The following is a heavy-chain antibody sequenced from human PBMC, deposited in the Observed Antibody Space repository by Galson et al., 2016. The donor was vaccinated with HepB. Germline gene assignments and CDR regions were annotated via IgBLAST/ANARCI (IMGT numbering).Heavy chain of an antibody. CDR2: INGGNGDT. V-gene: IGHV1-3*01. D-gene: IGHD3-3*01. CDR1: GYIFSNLP. J-gene: IGHJ5*02. CDR3: ARAPGRRTVRRKGLRLKEEWGESTPINRFDP. Sequence: SCKASGYIFSNLPMHWVRQAPGQRLEWMGWINGGNGDTRYSQKFQGRITITRDTSATTVYLELSSLTSEDTAVYYCARAPGRRTVRRKGLRLKEEWGESTPINRFDPWGQGTLVTVSS.